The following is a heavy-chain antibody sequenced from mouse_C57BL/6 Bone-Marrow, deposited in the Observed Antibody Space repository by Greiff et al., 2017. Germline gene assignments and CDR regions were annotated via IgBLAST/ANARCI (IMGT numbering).Heavy chain of an antibody. CDR2: ISSGGSYT. CDR1: GFTFSSYG. Sequence: EVKLVESGGDLVKPGGSLKLSCAASGFTFSSYGMSWVRQTPDKRLEWVATISSGGSYTYYPDSVKGRFTISRDNAKNTLYLQMSSLKSEDTAMYYCARRRGDYDGDGRDYWGQGTSVTVSS. V-gene: IGHV5-6*02. CDR3: ARRRGDYDGDGRDY. J-gene: IGHJ4*01. D-gene: IGHD2-4*01.